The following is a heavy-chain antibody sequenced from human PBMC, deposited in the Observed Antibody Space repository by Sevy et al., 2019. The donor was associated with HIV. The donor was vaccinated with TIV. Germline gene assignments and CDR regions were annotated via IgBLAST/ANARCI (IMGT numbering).Heavy chain of an antibody. Sequence: GGSLRLSCAASGFTFSSYGMHWVRQAPGKGLEWVAFIRYDGSNKYYADSVKGRFTISRDNSKNTLYLQMNSLRAEDTALYYCAKDLVIVVGDAFDIWGQGTMVTVSS. D-gene: IGHD3-22*01. CDR3: AKDLVIVVGDAFDI. CDR2: IRYDGSNK. J-gene: IGHJ3*02. CDR1: GFTFSSYG. V-gene: IGHV3-30*02.